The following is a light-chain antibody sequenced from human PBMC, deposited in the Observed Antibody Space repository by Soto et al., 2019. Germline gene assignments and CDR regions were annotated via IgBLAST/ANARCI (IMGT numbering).Light chain of an antibody. Sequence: QSVLTQPASVSGAPGQSITISCTGTSSDVGSDNYVSWYQQHPGKAPKLMISDVSNRPSGVSNRFSGSKSGNTASLTISGLQTEDEADYYCSSYTTSSTYVFGTGTRSPS. CDR3: SSYTTSSTYV. J-gene: IGLJ1*01. CDR2: DVS. V-gene: IGLV2-14*01. CDR1: SSDVGSDNY.